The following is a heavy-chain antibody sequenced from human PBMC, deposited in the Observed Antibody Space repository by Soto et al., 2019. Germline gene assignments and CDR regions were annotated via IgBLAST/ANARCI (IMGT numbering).Heavy chain of an antibody. Sequence: GGSLRLSCAASGFTLSSYSMNWVRQAPGKGLEWVSYISSSSSTIYYADSVKGRFTISRDNAKNSLYLQMNSLRSEDTAVYYCARAERYYDILTGYYIRGYFDYWGQGTLVTVSS. D-gene: IGHD3-9*01. V-gene: IGHV3-48*01. CDR3: ARAERYYDILTGYYIRGYFDY. J-gene: IGHJ4*02. CDR2: ISSSSSTI. CDR1: GFTLSSYS.